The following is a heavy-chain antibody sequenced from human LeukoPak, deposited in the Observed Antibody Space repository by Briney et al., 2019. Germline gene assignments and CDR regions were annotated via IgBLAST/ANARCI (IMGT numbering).Heavy chain of an antibody. V-gene: IGHV4-61*02. CDR3: ARDRGYGLGY. CDR2: IYTSGST. J-gene: IGHJ4*02. CDR1: GGSISSGSYY. Sequence: SQTLSLTCTVSGGSISSGSYYWSWIRQPPGKRLEWIGRIYTSGSTDYNPSLKSRVTISVDTSKNQFSLKLSSVTAADTAVYYCARDRGYGLGYWGQGTLVTVSS. D-gene: IGHD4-17*01.